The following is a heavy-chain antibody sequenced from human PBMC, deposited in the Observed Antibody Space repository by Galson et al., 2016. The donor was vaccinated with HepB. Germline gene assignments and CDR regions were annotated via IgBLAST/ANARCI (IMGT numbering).Heavy chain of an antibody. Sequence: ETLSLTCSVSGASVSSNSFYWAWIRQPPGKGLEWIGSIYYSGRTYNNPSLKSRVTMSVDTSKNYFSLKLTSVTAADTAVYYCARQTITAAGDYWGQGTMVTVSS. V-gene: IGHV4-39*01. CDR2: IYYSGRT. CDR1: GASVSSNSFY. D-gene: IGHD6-13*01. CDR3: ARQTITAAGDY. J-gene: IGHJ4*02.